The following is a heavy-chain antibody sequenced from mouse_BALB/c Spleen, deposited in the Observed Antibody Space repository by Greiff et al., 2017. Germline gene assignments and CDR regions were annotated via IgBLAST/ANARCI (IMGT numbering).Heavy chain of an antibody. CDR1: GFTFSSYA. J-gene: IGHJ3*01. CDR2: ISSGGSYT. V-gene: IGHV5-9-4*01. D-gene: IGHD1-1*01. CDR3: ARGVYYYGSSSFAY. Sequence: EVQGVESGGGLVKPGGSLKLSCAASGFTFSSYAMSWVRQSPEKRLEWVAEISSGGSYTYYPDTVTGRFTISRDNAKNTLYLEMSSLRSEDTAMYYCARGVYYYGSSSFAYWGQGTLVTVSA.